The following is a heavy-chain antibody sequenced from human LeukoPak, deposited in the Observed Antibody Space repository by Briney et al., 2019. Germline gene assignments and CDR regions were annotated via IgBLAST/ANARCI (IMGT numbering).Heavy chain of an antibody. CDR1: GFTFSNDG. CDR2: ISGSGYRT. J-gene: IGHJ4*02. CDR3: ARNLAAAGTGY. D-gene: IGHD6-13*01. V-gene: IGHV3-23*01. Sequence: PGGSLRLSCAASGFTFSNDGMTWVRRAPGKGLEWVSTISGSGYRTYYADSVKGRFTISRDNSKNTLYLQMNGLRADDTAVFYCARNLAAAGTGYWGQGTLVTVSS.